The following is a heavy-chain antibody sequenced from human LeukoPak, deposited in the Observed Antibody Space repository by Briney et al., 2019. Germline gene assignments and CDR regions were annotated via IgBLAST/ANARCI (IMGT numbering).Heavy chain of an antibody. CDR3: ARSPGLADLDY. CDR1: GGSIASNF. Sequence: SETLSLTCSVSGGSIASNFWTWIRQPAGKGLEYIGRISSSRHTNYNPSLLSRVTMSVDTSKNQFSLRLSPVTAADTAVYYCARSPGLADLDYWGQGTLVTVSS. CDR2: ISSSRHT. J-gene: IGHJ4*02. V-gene: IGHV4-4*07. D-gene: IGHD6-13*01.